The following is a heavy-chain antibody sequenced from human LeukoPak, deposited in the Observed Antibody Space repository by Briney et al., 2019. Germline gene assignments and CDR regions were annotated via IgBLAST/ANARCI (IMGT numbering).Heavy chain of an antibody. V-gene: IGHV4-38-2*02. J-gene: IGHJ2*01. Sequence: SETLSLTCTVSGYSLSSGYYWGWIRQPPGKGLEWIGSIYHSGSTYYNPSLKSRVTISVDTSKNQFSLKLSSVTAADTAVYYCARGTYSSGRTGTWYFDLWGRGTLVTVSS. CDR1: GYSLSSGYY. CDR3: ARGTYSSGRTGTWYFDL. CDR2: IYHSGST. D-gene: IGHD6-19*01.